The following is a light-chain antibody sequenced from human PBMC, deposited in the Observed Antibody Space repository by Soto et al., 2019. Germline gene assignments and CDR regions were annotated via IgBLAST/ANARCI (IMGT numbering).Light chain of an antibody. CDR3: SSYRSGSTLV. CDR2: DVH. Sequence: QPVLTQPASVSGSPGQSITISCTGTSSDVGGSNYVSWYQQHPGKAPKLMIYDVHNRPSGISNRFSGSKSGNTASLTISGLQAEDEADYYCSSYRSGSTLVFGGGTQLTVL. J-gene: IGLJ2*01. V-gene: IGLV2-14*01. CDR1: SSDVGGSNY.